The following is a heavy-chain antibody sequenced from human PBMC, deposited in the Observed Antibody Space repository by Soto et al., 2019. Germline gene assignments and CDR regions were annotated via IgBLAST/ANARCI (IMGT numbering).Heavy chain of an antibody. D-gene: IGHD2-8*01. Sequence: GGSLRLSCTASGFTFGDYAMSWVRQAPGKGLEWVGFIRSKAYGGTTEYAASVKGRFTISRDDSKSIAYLQMNSLKTEDTAVYYRTRDLTLYCTNGVCYKGGYYYYGMDVWGQGTTVTVSS. V-gene: IGHV3-49*04. CDR2: IRSKAYGGTT. J-gene: IGHJ6*02. CDR3: TRDLTLYCTNGVCYKGGYYYYGMDV. CDR1: GFTFGDYA.